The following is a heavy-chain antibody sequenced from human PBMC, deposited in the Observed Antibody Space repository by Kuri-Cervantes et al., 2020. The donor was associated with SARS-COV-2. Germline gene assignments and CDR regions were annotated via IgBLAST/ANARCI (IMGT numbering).Heavy chain of an antibody. J-gene: IGHJ4*02. D-gene: IGHD1-1*01. V-gene: IGHV6-1*01. CDR3: ARVTTGTLDY. Sequence: LRLSCAISGDSVPSNSAGWNWIRQSPSRGLEWLGRTYYRSKWYHDYAVSVKSRIIINPDTSKNQFSLQLSSVTPEDTAVYYCARVTTGTLDYWGQGTLVTVSS. CDR1: GDSVPSNSAG. CDR2: TYYRSKWYH.